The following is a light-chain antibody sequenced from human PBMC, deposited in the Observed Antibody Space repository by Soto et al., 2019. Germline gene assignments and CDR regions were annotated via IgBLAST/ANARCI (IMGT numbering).Light chain of an antibody. Sequence: DLQMTQSPSSLSASVGDRFAITCRASQSISSYLNWYQQKPGKAPKLLXYAASSLQSGVPSRFSGSGSGTDFTLTISSLQTEDFATYYCQQSYSTPSITFGHGTRLEIK. J-gene: IGKJ5*01. CDR3: QQSYSTPSIT. CDR2: AAS. V-gene: IGKV1-39*01. CDR1: QSISSY.